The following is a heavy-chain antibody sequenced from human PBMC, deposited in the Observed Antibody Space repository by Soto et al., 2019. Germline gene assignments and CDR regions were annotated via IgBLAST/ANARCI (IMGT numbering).Heavy chain of an antibody. CDR1: GFSFNNVW. J-gene: IGHJ4*02. D-gene: IGHD3-10*01. CDR3: NPFPSFLYGSGTYYQPRDY. CDR2: IKSKTDGGTT. V-gene: IGHV3-15*01. Sequence: EVQLVESGGGLVKPGGSLRLSCAASGFSFNNVWMTWVRQAPGKGLEWVGHIKSKTDGGTTDYAAPVKGRFSISRDDSKNTLYLQMNSLTTEDTAVYHCNPFPSFLYGSGTYYQPRDYWGQGTLVTVSS.